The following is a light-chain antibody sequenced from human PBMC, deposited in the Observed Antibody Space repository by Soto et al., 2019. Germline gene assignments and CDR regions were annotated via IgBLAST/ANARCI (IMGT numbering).Light chain of an antibody. CDR3: MQSLQTPLT. CDR2: LGS. Sequence: EIVMTQSPLSLPVTPGEPASISCRSSQSLLQHNGYNCLEWYLQKPGQSPQLLIYLGSNRASGVPDRFSGSGSGTDFTLKISRMEAEDVGVYYCMQSLQTPLTFGQGTKVEI. J-gene: IGKJ1*01. V-gene: IGKV2-28*01. CDR1: QSLLQHNGYNC.